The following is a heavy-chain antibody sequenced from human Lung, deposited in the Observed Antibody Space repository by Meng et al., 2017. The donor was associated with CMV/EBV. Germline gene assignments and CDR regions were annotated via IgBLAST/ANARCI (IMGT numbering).Heavy chain of an antibody. Sequence: SETXSLTCTVSGGSISSSSYYWGWIRQPPGKGLEWIGSIYYSGSTYYNPSLKSRVTISVDTSKNQFSLKLSSVTAADTAVYYCARVRQESFIVGATAFDYWXQGTXVTVSS. J-gene: IGHJ4*02. CDR2: IYYSGST. CDR1: GGSISSSSYY. V-gene: IGHV4-39*07. CDR3: ARVRQESFIVGATAFDY. D-gene: IGHD1-26*01.